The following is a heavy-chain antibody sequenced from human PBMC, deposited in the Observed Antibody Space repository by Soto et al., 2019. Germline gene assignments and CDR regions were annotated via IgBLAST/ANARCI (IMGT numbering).Heavy chain of an antibody. CDR1: GFTFSSYA. Sequence: HPGGSLRLSCAASGFTFSSYAMSWVRQAPGKGLEWVSAISGSGGSTYYADSVKGRFTISRDNSKNTLYLQMNSLRAEDTAVYYCAAAPYYDILTGETDWFDPWGQGTLVTVSS. D-gene: IGHD3-9*01. V-gene: IGHV3-23*01. CDR2: ISGSGGST. CDR3: AAAPYYDILTGETDWFDP. J-gene: IGHJ5*02.